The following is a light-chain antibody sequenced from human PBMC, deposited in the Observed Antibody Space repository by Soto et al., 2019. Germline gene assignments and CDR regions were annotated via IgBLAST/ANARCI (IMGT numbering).Light chain of an antibody. CDR3: QQYGDSPLT. CDR1: QSVSGSY. CDR2: GAS. V-gene: IGKV3-20*01. Sequence: EIVLTQSPLSLSLSPGERATLSCRASQSVSGSYLAWYQQKPGQAPRLLIYGASSRATGIPDRFSGSASGTDFTLTISRLEPEDFAVYHCQQYGDSPLTFGGGTKVDI. J-gene: IGKJ4*01.